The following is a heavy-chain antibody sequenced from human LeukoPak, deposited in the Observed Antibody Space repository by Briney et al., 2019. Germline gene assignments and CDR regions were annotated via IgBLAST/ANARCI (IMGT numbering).Heavy chain of an antibody. CDR2: ISGSGGST. J-gene: IGHJ6*03. D-gene: IGHD2-2*01. Sequence: GGSLRLSCAASGFTFISYAMSWVRQAPGEGLEWVSAISGSGGSTYYADSVKGRFTISRDNSKNTLYLQITSLRAEDTAVYYCAKSVGVPLYYYYYMDVWGKGTTVTVSS. CDR3: AKSVGVPLYYYYYMDV. CDR1: GFTFISYA. V-gene: IGHV3-23*01.